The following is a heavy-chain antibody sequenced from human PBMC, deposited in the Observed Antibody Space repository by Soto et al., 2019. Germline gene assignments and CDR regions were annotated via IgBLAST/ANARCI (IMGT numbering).Heavy chain of an antibody. CDR2: INTDGSGT. Sequence: GGSLRLSCAASGFIFSSEWMHWVRQAPGGGLVWVSRINTDGSGTTYADSVKGRFTISRDNSKDTLYLQMNSLRAEDTAVYYCARVSSGHDYWGQGTLVTVSS. CDR3: ARVSSGHDY. D-gene: IGHD6-19*01. J-gene: IGHJ4*02. V-gene: IGHV3-74*01. CDR1: GFIFSSEW.